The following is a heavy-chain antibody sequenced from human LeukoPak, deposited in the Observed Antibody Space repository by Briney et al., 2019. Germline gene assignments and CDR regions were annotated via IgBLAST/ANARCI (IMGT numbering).Heavy chain of an antibody. CDR3: ASDSYGADY. V-gene: IGHV3-33*01. CDR2: IWYDGGNK. Sequence: GGSLRLSCAASGFTFSNYHMHWVRQAPGKGLEWVAVIWYDGGNKYYADSVKGRFTISRDKSKNTLYLQMNSLRAEDTAFYYCASDSYGADYWGQGTLVTVSS. J-gene: IGHJ4*02. D-gene: IGHD4/OR15-4a*01. CDR1: GFTFSNYH.